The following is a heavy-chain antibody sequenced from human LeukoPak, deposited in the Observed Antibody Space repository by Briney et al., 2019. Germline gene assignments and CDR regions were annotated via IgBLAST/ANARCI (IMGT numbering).Heavy chain of an antibody. Sequence: SETLSLTCAVYGGSFSGYYWSWIRQPPGKGLEWIGEINHSGSTNYNPSLKSRVTISVDTSKNQFSLKLSSVTAADTAVYYCAFGGYCSGGSCYGNWFDPWGQGTLVTVSS. CDR3: AFGGYCSGGSCYGNWFDP. CDR1: GGSFSGYY. J-gene: IGHJ5*02. CDR2: INHSGST. V-gene: IGHV4-34*01. D-gene: IGHD2-15*01.